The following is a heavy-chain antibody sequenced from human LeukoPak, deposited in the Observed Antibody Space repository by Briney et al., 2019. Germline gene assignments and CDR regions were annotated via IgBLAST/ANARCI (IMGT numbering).Heavy chain of an antibody. CDR3: ARHSSGYFSAVEF. Sequence: SETLSLTCAVYGGSFSGYYWSWIRQPPGKGLEWIGEINHSGSTNYNPSLKSRVTISVDTSKNQFSLKLSSVTAADTAVYYCARHSSGYFSAVEFWGQGTLVTVSS. CDR2: INHSGST. CDR1: GGSFSGYY. J-gene: IGHJ4*02. D-gene: IGHD3-22*01. V-gene: IGHV4-34*01.